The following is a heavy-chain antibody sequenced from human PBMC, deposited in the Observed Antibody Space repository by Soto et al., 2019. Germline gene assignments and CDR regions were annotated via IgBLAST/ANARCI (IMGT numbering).Heavy chain of an antibody. CDR1: GYTFTSYG. D-gene: IGHD2-2*01. Sequence: QVQLVQSGAEVKKPGASVKVSCKASGYTFTSYGISWVRQAPGQGLAWMGWISAYNGNTNYAQKLQGRVTMTTDTSTSTADMELRSLRSDDTAVYYGARVDCSSTSCYSPSVWGQGTTVTVSS. J-gene: IGHJ6*02. V-gene: IGHV1-18*04. CDR3: ARVDCSSTSCYSPSV. CDR2: ISAYNGNT.